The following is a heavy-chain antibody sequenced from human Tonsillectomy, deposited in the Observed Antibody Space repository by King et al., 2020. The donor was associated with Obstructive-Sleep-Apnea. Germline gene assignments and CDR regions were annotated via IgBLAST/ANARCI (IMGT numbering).Heavy chain of an antibody. V-gene: IGHV5-10-1*03. Sequence: DVQLVESGAEVKKPGESLRISCKGSGYSFTSYWISWVRQMPGKGLEWMGRIDPSDSYTNYSPSFQGHVTISADKSISTAYLQWSSLKASDTAMYYCARRGLTTVVIQDFDYWGQGTLVTVSS. D-gene: IGHD4-11*01. CDR2: IDPSDSYT. CDR3: ARRGLTTVVIQDFDY. CDR1: GYSFTSYW. J-gene: IGHJ4*02.